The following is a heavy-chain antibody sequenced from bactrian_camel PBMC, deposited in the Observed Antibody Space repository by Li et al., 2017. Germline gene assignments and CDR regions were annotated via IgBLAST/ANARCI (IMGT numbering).Heavy chain of an antibody. V-gene: IGHV3S53*01. J-gene: IGHJ4*01. D-gene: IGHD3*01. CDR3: AAGWSFGVGTLLRRHYNY. CDR1: GPLSSMRC. Sequence: VQLVESGGGPVQAGGSLRVSCEASGPLSSMRCIGWFRQAPGKEREGVAAIASDGSTRYADSVKGRFTISKDYAKNTLYLQMNNLKPEDTAVYYCAAGWSFGVGTLLRRHYNYWGQGTQVTVS. CDR2: IASDGST.